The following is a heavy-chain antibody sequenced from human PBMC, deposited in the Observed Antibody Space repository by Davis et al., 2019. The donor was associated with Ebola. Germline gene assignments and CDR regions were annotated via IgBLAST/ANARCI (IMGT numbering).Heavy chain of an antibody. CDR2: IYDHST. V-gene: IGHV3-53*05. CDR3: ATTQWLREFDN. J-gene: IGHJ4*02. Sequence: GGSLRLSCSASGFAFRNNAMNWVRQAPGKGLEWVSVIYDHSTAYADSVRGRFIISRDKSNNTLYLEMNSLRVDDTAVYYCATTQWLREFDNWGQGTLVTVSS. D-gene: IGHD6-19*01. CDR1: GFAFRNNA.